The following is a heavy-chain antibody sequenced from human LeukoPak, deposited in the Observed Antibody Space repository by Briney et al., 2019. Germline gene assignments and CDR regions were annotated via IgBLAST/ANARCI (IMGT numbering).Heavy chain of an antibody. CDR3: ARAQHYYDSSGYYDAFDI. CDR2: INSDGSST. J-gene: IGHJ3*02. Sequence: GGSLRLSCAASGFTFSSYWMHWVRQAPGKGLVWVSRINSDGSSTSYADSVKGRFTISRDNAKNTLYLQMNSLRAEDTAVYYCARAQHYYDSSGYYDAFDIWGQGTMVTVSS. V-gene: IGHV3-74*01. D-gene: IGHD3-22*01. CDR1: GFTFSSYW.